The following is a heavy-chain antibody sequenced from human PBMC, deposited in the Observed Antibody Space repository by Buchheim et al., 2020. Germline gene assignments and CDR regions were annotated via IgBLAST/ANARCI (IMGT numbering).Heavy chain of an antibody. J-gene: IGHJ6*02. CDR2: IRSKANSYAT. CDR1: GFTFSGSA. V-gene: IGHV3-73*01. D-gene: IGHD2-15*01. CDR3: TRRGSSSVVDV. Sequence: EVQLVESGGGLVQPGGSLKLSCAASGFTFSGSAMHWVRQASGKGLEWVGRIRSKANSYATAYAASVKGRFTIPRDDSKNTAYLQMNSLKTEDTAVYYCTRRGSSSVVDVWGQGTT.